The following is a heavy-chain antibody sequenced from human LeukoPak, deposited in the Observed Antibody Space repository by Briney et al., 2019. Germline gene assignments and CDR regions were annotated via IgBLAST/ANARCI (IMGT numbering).Heavy chain of an antibody. CDR3: ARVWAYAYGDEWGDAFDI. CDR2: IDTSGNT. D-gene: IGHD4-17*01. V-gene: IGHV4-4*07. J-gene: IGHJ3*02. CDR1: GGSISSYY. Sequence: SETLSLTCTVSGGSISSYYWSWIRQPTGKGLEWIGRIDTSGNTNYKPSLKSRVTMSVDTSKNQFSLKLSSVTAADTAVYYCARVWAYAYGDEWGDAFDIWGQGTMVTVSS.